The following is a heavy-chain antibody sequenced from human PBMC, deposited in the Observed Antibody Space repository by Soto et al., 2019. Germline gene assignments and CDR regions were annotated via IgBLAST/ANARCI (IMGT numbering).Heavy chain of an antibody. Sequence: GSLRLSCAASGFTFSSYAMSWVRQAPGKGLVWVSGINEHGSTTTYADSVKGRFTISRDNAKSTLYLQMNTLRAEDTAVYYCARREWLHGFDYWGRGTLVTVSS. CDR2: INEHGSTT. CDR3: ARREWLHGFDY. D-gene: IGHD5-12*01. CDR1: GFTFSSYA. V-gene: IGHV3-74*01. J-gene: IGHJ4*02.